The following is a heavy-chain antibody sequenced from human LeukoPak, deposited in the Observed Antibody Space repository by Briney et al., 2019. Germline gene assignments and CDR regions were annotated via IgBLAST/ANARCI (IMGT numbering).Heavy chain of an antibody. CDR1: GFTFSSYA. J-gene: IGHJ4*02. CDR3: AKDLHMTTVVTPRISFDY. CDR2: ISGSGGST. V-gene: IGHV3-23*01. Sequence: GGSLRLSCGASGFTFSSYAMSWVRQAPGKGLEWVSAISGSGGSTYYADSVKGRFTISRDNSKNTLYLQMNSLRAEDTAVYYCAKDLHMTTVVTPRISFDYWGQGTLVTVSS. D-gene: IGHD4-23*01.